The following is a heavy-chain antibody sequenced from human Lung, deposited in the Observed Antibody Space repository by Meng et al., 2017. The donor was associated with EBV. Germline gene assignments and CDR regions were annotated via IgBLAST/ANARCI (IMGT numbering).Heavy chain of an antibody. Sequence: QGQLVESGGGVVQPGRSLRLSCAASGFTFSSYAMHWVRQAPGKGLEWVAVISYDGSNKYYADSVKGRFTISRDNSKNTLYLQMNSLRAEDTAVYYCARDRVQLWFSWGQGTLVTVSS. CDR2: ISYDGSNK. J-gene: IGHJ5*02. D-gene: IGHD5-18*01. V-gene: IGHV3-30-3*01. CDR3: ARDRVQLWFS. CDR1: GFTFSSYA.